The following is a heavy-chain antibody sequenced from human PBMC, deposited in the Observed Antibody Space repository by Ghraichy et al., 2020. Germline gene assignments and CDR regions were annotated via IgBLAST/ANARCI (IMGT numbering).Heavy chain of an antibody. CDR3: ARAVQYELPYYYDF. CDR2: ISGASVYN. J-gene: IGHJ4*02. Sequence: GGSLRLSCAAAGFDLTEAYMGWIRQAPGKGLEWVSFISGASVYNFYGDSVQGRFTVSRDNANGYLYLQMDSLRVDDTAVYYCARAVQYELPYYYDFWGQGTLVTVSS. D-gene: IGHD4-23*01. V-gene: IGHV3-11*06. CDR1: GFDLTEAY.